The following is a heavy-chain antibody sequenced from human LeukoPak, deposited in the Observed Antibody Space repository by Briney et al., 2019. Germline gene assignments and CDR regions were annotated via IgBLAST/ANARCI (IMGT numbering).Heavy chain of an antibody. J-gene: IGHJ4*02. CDR1: GFTVSSNY. CDR2: IYSGGST. CDR3: ARGRYYDFWTGPNYFDY. D-gene: IGHD3-3*01. Sequence: PGGSLRLSCAASGFTVSSNYMSWVRQAPGKGLEWVSVIYSGGSTYYADSVKGRFTISRDNSKNTLYLQMNSLRAEDTALYYCARGRYYDFWTGPNYFDYWGQGTLVTVCS. V-gene: IGHV3-53*01.